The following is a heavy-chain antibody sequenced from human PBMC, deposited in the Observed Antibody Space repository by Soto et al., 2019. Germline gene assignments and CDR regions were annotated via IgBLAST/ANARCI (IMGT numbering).Heavy chain of an antibody. J-gene: IGHJ4*02. CDR3: ARMRPLYDSSGYPPDY. V-gene: IGHV3-30-3*01. Sequence: QVQLVESGGGVVQPGRSLRLYCAASGFTFSSYAMPWVRQAPGKGLEWVAVISYDGSNKYYADSVKGRFTISRDNSKNTLYLQMNSLRAEDTAVYYCARMRPLYDSSGYPPDYWGQGTLVTVSS. CDR2: ISYDGSNK. CDR1: GFTFSSYA. D-gene: IGHD3-22*01.